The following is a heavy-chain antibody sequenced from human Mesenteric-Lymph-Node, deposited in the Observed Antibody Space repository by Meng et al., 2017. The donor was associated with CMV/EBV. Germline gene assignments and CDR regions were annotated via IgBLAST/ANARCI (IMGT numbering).Heavy chain of an antibody. CDR1: GCTFSNAW. V-gene: IGHV3-15*01. D-gene: IGHD3-10*01. CDR3: ARRMIRGVIVDY. Sequence: ASGCTFSNAWMSWVRQAPGKGLEWVGRIKSKTDGGTTDYAAPVKGRFTISRDNAKNSLYLQMNSLRAEDTAVYYCARRMIRGVIVDYWGHGTLVTVSS. J-gene: IGHJ4*01. CDR2: IKSKTDGGTT.